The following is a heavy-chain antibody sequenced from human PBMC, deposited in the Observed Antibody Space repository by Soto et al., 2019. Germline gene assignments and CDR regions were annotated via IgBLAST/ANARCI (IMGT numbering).Heavy chain of an antibody. D-gene: IGHD2-15*01. V-gene: IGHV3-33*01. J-gene: IGHJ6*02. CDR3: ARDEMGYCSGGSCYTPGGMDV. CDR1: GFTFSNYG. CDR2: IWSDGSNE. Sequence: GGSLRLSCTASGFTFSNYGVHWVRQAPGKGLEWVAVIWSDGSNEYYADSVKGRFTMSRDNSKNTLDLQMNRLRVEDTAVYYCARDEMGYCSGGSCYTPGGMDVWGQGTTVTVYS.